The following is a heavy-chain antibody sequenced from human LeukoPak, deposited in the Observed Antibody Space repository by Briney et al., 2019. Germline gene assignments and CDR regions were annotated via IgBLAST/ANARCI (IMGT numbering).Heavy chain of an antibody. V-gene: IGHV6-1*01. CDR2: TYYRSEWYN. D-gene: IGHD6-19*01. CDR1: GDSVSSNSAA. CDR3: ARELFRGPYSSGWSGHFDY. J-gene: IGHJ4*02. Sequence: SQTLSLTCGISGDSVSSNSAAWNWIRQSPSRGLEWLGRTYYRSEWYNDYAVSVKSGITINPDTSKNQLSLQLNSVTPEDTAVYYCARELFRGPYSSGWSGHFDYWGQGTLVTVSS.